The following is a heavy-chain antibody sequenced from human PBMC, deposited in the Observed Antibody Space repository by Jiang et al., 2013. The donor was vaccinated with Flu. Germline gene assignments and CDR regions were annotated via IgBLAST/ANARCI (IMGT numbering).Heavy chain of an antibody. Sequence: GLVKPSETLSLTCTVSGGSFNTYYWSWIRQPPGKRLEWIGYISYSGSTNYNPSLKSRLTISVDTSKNQFSLKLTSLTAADTAVYYCAASWGSSAAFDYWGQGTLVTVSS. CDR1: GGSFNTYY. V-gene: IGHV4-59*01. D-gene: IGHD6-6*01. CDR2: ISYSGST. J-gene: IGHJ4*02. CDR3: AASWGSSAAFDY.